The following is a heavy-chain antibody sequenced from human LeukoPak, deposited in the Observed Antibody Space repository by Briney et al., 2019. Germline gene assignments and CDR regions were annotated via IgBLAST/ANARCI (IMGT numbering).Heavy chain of an antibody. CDR1: GFTFSSYA. CDR3: ARDKKGGANYYYYGMDV. Sequence: GGSLRLSCAASGFTFSSYAMHWVRQAPGKGLEWVAVISYDGSNKYYADSVKGRFTISRDNSKNTLYLQMNSLRAEDTAVYYCARDKKGGANYYYYGMDVWGQGTTVTVSS. D-gene: IGHD1-26*01. V-gene: IGHV3-30*04. J-gene: IGHJ6*02. CDR2: ISYDGSNK.